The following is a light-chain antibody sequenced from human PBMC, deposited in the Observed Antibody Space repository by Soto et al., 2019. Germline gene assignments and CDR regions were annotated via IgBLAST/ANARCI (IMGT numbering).Light chain of an antibody. CDR2: GAS. CDR1: QSVSSN. J-gene: IGKJ1*01. V-gene: IGKV3-15*01. Sequence: EMVMTQSPATLSVSPGERATLSCRASQSVSSNLAWYQQKPGQAPRLLIYGASTRPTGIPARFSGSRSGTEFTLTISSLQSEDFAVYYCQHYNNWPRTFGQGTKVEIK. CDR3: QHYNNWPRT.